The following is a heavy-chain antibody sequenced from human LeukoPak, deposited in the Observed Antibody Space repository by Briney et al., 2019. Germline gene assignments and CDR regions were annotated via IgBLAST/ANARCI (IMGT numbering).Heavy chain of an antibody. J-gene: IGHJ4*02. V-gene: IGHV3-74*01. Sequence: GGSLRLSCAASGLAFSAYKMHWVRQAPRKGLVWVSRISTDGYTTDYADFVQGRFTASRDNTKNTWSLEMNSLRAEDTAVYYCARVYGGPFDLWGQGNLVTVSS. CDR2: ISTDGYTT. D-gene: IGHD4-23*01. CDR3: ARVYGGPFDL. CDR1: GLAFSAYK.